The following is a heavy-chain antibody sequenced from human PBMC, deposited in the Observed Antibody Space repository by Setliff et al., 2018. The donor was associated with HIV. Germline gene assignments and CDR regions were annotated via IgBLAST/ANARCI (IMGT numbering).Heavy chain of an antibody. CDR3: ATLDPNYGDYCNY. CDR2: IYPGDSDT. D-gene: IGHD4-17*01. J-gene: IGHJ4*02. Sequence: PGESLKISCKGSRYIFTNYWIGWVHQMPGKGLEWMGIIYPGDSDTRYSPSFQGQVTISADKSISTAYLHWSNLKASDTAMYYCATLDPNYGDYCNYWGQGTLVTVSS. V-gene: IGHV5-51*07. CDR1: RYIFTNYW.